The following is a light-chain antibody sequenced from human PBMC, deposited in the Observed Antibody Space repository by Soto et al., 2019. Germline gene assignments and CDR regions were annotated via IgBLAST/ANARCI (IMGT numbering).Light chain of an antibody. CDR3: NSYVGSNNYV. J-gene: IGLJ1*01. V-gene: IGLV2-8*01. CDR2: EVT. CDR1: SSDVSRYNY. Sequence: QSVLAQPPSASGSPGQSVTISCIGTSSDVSRYNYVSWYQHHPGKAPKLIIYEVTKRPSGVPDRFSCFKSGNTASLTVSGLQADDEADYYCNSYVGSNNYVFGTGTKVTVL.